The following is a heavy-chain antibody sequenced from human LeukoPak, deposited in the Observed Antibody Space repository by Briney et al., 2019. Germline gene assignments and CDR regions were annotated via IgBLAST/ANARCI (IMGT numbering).Heavy chain of an antibody. V-gene: IGHV1-18*01. Sequence: ASVKVSCKASGYTFTSYGISWVRQAPGQGLEWMGWISAYNGNTNYAQELQGRVTMTTGTSTSTAYMELRSLRSDDTAVYYCARVSRAPYYYYYGMDVWGQGTTVTVSS. D-gene: IGHD2-2*01. CDR2: ISAYNGNT. CDR3: ARVSRAPYYYYYGMDV. CDR1: GYTFTSYG. J-gene: IGHJ6*02.